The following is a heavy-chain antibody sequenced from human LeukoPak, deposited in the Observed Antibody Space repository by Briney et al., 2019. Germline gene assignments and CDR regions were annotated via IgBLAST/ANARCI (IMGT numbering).Heavy chain of an antibody. Sequence: ASVKVSCKASGGTFSSYAISWVRQAPGQGLEWMGGIIPIFGTANYAQKFQGRVTITADESTSTAYMELSSLRSEDTAVHYCARERQQLNYYFDYWGQGTLVTVST. CDR3: ARERQQLNYYFDY. D-gene: IGHD6-13*01. CDR1: GGTFSSYA. CDR2: IIPIFGTA. J-gene: IGHJ4*02. V-gene: IGHV1-69*13.